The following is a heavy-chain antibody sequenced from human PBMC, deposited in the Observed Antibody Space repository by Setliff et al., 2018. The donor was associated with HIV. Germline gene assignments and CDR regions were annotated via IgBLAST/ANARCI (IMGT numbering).Heavy chain of an antibody. J-gene: IGHJ4*02. D-gene: IGHD3-3*01. V-gene: IGHV4-59*01. CDR2: VHKSVNT. CDR3: ARESARAALDY. Sequence: SETLSLTCTVSGASINMNYWSWIRQTPGQGLEWIGYVHKSVNTHYNPSLKSRVTMSGDASKNQFSLSLISVTAADTAVYYCARESARAALDYLGQGILVTV. CDR1: GASINMNY.